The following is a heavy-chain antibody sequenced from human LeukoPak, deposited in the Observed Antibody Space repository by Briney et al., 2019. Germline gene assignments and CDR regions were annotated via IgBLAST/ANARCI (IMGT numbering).Heavy chain of an antibody. CDR3: AKVVGGSYYAPIDY. V-gene: IGHV3-9*01. D-gene: IGHD1-26*01. CDR1: GFTFDDYA. J-gene: IGHJ4*02. CDR2: ISWNSGSI. Sequence: GGSLRLSCATSGFTFDDYAMHWVRQAPGKGLEWVSGISWNSGSIGYADSVKGQFTISRDNAKNSLYLQMNSLRAEDTALYYCAKVVGGSYYAPIDYWGQGTLVTVSS.